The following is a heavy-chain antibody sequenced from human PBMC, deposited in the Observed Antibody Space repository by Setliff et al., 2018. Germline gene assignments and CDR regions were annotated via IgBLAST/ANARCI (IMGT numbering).Heavy chain of an antibody. CDR3: ARDGGPRALDC. J-gene: IGHJ4*02. Sequence: SETLSLTCTVSGGSISSYYWSWIRQPAGKGLEWIGHIYTSGSANYNPSLRSRVTISLDTSKNQFSLRLNSVTAADTAVYYCARDGGPRALDCWGQGTLVTVSS. D-gene: IGHD3-16*01. CDR1: GGSISSYY. V-gene: IGHV4-4*07. CDR2: IYTSGSA.